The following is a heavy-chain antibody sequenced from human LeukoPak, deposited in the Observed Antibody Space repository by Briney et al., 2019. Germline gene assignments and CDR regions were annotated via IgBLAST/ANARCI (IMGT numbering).Heavy chain of an antibody. D-gene: IGHD5-12*01. CDR1: AGAISGYY. CDR3: ARVGVEATDNYYYGMDV. V-gene: IGHV4-4*07. Sequence: SETPSLTCTVSAGAISGYYYNWIRQPPWKGQKWIGRIYTSGSTNYNPSLKSRVTMSVDTSKNQFSPKLSSVTAADTAVYYCARVGVEATDNYYYGMDVWGQGTTVTVSS. CDR2: IYTSGST. J-gene: IGHJ6*02.